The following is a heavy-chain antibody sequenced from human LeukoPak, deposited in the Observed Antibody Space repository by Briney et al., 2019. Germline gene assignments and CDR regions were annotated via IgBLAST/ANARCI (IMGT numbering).Heavy chain of an antibody. CDR1: GFTFSSHG. CDR2: ISPSGGIT. V-gene: IGHV3-23*01. Sequence: GGSLRLSCAASGFTFSSHGMNWVRQAPGKGLEWVSGISPSGGITYYTDSVKGRFTISRDNAKNSLYLQMNSLRAEDTAVYYCARDDYGSGSWNDYWGQGTLVTVSS. CDR3: ARDDYGSGSWNDY. D-gene: IGHD3-10*01. J-gene: IGHJ4*02.